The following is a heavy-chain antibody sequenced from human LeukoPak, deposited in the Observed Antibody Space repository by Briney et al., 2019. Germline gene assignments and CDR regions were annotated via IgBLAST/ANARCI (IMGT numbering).Heavy chain of an antibody. D-gene: IGHD2-15*01. CDR3: AKDANEVLAATHYYYYMDV. J-gene: IGHJ6*03. Sequence: GVSLRLSCGASGFTFSSYQLHCVRHARGKGLEGVAYIRWDGSNKYYADCVKGRFTISRDNSMNTLYLQMNSLRAEDTAVYYCAKDANEVLAATHYYYYMDVWGKGTTVTISS. CDR2: IRWDGSNK. CDR1: GFTFSSYQ. V-gene: IGHV3-30*02.